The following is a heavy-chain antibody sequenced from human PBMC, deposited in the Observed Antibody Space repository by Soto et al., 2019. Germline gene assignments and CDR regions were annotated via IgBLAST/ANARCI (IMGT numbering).Heavy chain of an antibody. CDR2: IYFTGST. V-gene: IGHV4-31*03. CDR3: ARDWGSSGWPN. J-gene: IGHJ4*02. CDR1: GHSLSSGGYY. Sequence: SETLSLTCTVSGHSLSSGGYYWSWIRQLPGKGLEWVGYIYFTGSTLYNPSLKSRLAMPLDTSKNQFSLRLPSVTAADTAVYFCARDWGSSGWPNWGQGTLVTVSS. D-gene: IGHD6-19*01.